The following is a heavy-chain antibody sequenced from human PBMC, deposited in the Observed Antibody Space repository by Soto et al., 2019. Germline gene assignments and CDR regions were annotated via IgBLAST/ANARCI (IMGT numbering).Heavy chain of an antibody. D-gene: IGHD3-16*01. CDR2: IKEDGSEQ. CDR3: TRTKGAVAFDI. Sequence: EVQLVESGGGLVQPGGSLRLSCAASEFTFGTYWMSWVRQAPGKGLEWVANIKEDGSEQKYVDSVKVRFTISRDNAENSLSLHMNSLRAEDTAVYYCTRTKGAVAFDIWGQGTVVTVSA. V-gene: IGHV3-7*01. CDR1: EFTFGTYW. J-gene: IGHJ3*02.